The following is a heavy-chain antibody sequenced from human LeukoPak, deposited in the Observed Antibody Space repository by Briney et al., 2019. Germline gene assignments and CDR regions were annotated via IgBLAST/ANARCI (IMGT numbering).Heavy chain of an antibody. CDR2: IYPGDSDT. CDR3: VRLNTDMVVAY. Sequence: GESLKISCKSSGYSFTDYWIGWVRQMPGKGLAWMGIIYPGDSDTRHSPSFQGQVTISVDKSISTAYLRWSSLKASDTAIYYCVRLNTDMVVAYWGQGTLVTVSS. J-gene: IGHJ4*02. D-gene: IGHD5-18*01. V-gene: IGHV5-51*01. CDR1: GYSFTDYW.